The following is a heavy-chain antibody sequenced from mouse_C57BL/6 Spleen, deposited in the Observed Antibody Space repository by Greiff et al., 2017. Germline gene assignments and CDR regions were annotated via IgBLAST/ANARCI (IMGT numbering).Heavy chain of an antibody. CDR1: GYTFTSYW. CDR2: IYPGSGST. J-gene: IGHJ2*01. V-gene: IGHV1-55*01. CDR3: ARSRYYLDY. Sequence: QVQLQQPGAELVKPGASVKLSCKASGYTFTSYWITWVKQRPGQGLEWIGDIYPGSGSTNYNEKFKSKATLTVDTSSSTAYMQLSSLTSEDAAVDYTARSRYYLDYWGQGTTLTVSS.